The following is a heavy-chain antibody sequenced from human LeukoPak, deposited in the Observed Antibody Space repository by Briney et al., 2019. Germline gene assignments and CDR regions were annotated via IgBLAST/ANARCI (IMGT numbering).Heavy chain of an antibody. D-gene: IGHD6-6*01. CDR2: ISASAEST. CDR3: ARGTASYSSSSEGFDY. V-gene: IGHV3-23*01. J-gene: IGHJ4*02. CDR1: GLTLTNYA. Sequence: PGGSLRLSCAASGLTLTNYAIPWVRQAPGKGLEWVSGISASAESTFYADSVKGRFTISRDTSTNNVFLQMNSLRAEDTAVYYCARGTASYSSSSEGFDYWGQGTLVTVSS.